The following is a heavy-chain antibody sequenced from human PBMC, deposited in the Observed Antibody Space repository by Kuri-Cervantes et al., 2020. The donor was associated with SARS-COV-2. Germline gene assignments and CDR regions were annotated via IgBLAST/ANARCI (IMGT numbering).Heavy chain of an antibody. J-gene: IGHJ6*02. D-gene: IGHD2-2*01. Sequence: GGSLRLSCAASGFTCSSYSMNWVRQAPGKELEWVSYISSSSSTIYYADSVKGRFTISRENAKNSLYLQMNSLRDEDTAVYYCARGYCSSTSCPPYYYYGMDVWGQGTTVTVSS. CDR3: ARGYCSSTSCPPYYYYGMDV. CDR2: ISSSSSTI. CDR1: GFTCSSYS. V-gene: IGHV3-48*02.